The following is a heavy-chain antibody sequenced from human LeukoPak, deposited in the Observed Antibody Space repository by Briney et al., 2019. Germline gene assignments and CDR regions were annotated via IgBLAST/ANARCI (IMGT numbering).Heavy chain of an antibody. Sequence: ASVKVSCKASGYTFTSYGINWVRQAPGQGLEWMAWISVYTNYTNYAQKFQDRVTMTTDTSTSTAYMELRSPRSDDTAVYYCARDPAPTMYGDNNWFDPWGQGTLVIVSS. V-gene: IGHV1-18*04. J-gene: IGHJ5*02. D-gene: IGHD2-21*02. CDR2: ISVYTNYT. CDR1: GYTFTSYG. CDR3: ARDPAPTMYGDNNWFDP.